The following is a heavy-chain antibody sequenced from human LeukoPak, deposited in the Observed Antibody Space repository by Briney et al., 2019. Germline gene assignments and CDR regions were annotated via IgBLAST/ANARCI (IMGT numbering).Heavy chain of an antibody. D-gene: IGHD1-26*01. V-gene: IGHV3-30*04. CDR1: GFTFSSYA. CDR3: AKEMGATNYFEY. Sequence: GGSLRLSCAASGFTFSSYAMHWVRQAPGKRLEWVSVISYDGSNKFYADSVKGRFTISRDNSKNTLYLQMNSLRAEDTAVYYCAKEMGATNYFEYWGQGTLVTVSS. J-gene: IGHJ4*02. CDR2: ISYDGSNK.